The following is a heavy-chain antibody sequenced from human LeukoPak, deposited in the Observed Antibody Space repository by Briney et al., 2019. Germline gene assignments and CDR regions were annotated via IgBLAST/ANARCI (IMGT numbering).Heavy chain of an antibody. J-gene: IGHJ4*02. V-gene: IGHV4-34*01. CDR3: ARERGQADY. D-gene: IGHD3-10*01. CDR2: INHSGST. Sequence: SETLSLTCAVYGGSFSGYYWSWIRQPPGKGLEWIGEINHSGSTNYNPPLKSRVTISVDTSKNQFSLKLSSVTAADTAVYYCARERGQADYWGQGTLVTVSS. CDR1: GGSFSGYY.